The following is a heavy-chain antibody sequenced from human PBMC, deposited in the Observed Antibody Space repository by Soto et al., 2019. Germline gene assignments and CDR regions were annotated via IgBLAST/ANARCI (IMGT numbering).Heavy chain of an antibody. CDR3: EADHLWDSSGYSDYYYGMDV. Sequence: QMQLVQSGPEVKKPGTSVKVSCKASGFTFTSSAVQWVRQARGQRLEWIGWIVVGSGNTNYAQKFQERVTITRDMAISAAYMELSSLRSEDTAVYYCEADHLWDSSGYSDYYYGMDVWGQGTTVTVSS. V-gene: IGHV1-58*01. J-gene: IGHJ6*02. CDR2: IVVGSGNT. CDR1: GFTFTSSA. D-gene: IGHD3-22*01.